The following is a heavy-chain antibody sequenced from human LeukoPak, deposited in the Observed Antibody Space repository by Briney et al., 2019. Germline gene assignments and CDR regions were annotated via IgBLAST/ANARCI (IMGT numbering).Heavy chain of an antibody. CDR1: GGSISSYY. J-gene: IGHJ4*02. CDR2: IYYSGST. Sequence: SETLSLTCTVSGGSISSYYWSWIRQPPGKGLEWIGYIYYSGSTYYNPSLKSRVTISVDTSKNQFSLKLSSVTAADTAVYYCARGGFQWLALDYWGQGTLVTVSS. V-gene: IGHV4-30-4*08. CDR3: ARGGFQWLALDY. D-gene: IGHD6-19*01.